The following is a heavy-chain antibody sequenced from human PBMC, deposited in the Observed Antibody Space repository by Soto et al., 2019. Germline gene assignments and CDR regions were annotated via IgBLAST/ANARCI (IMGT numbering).Heavy chain of an antibody. Sequence: QVQLVESGGGVVQPGRSLRLSCAASGFTFSSYAMHWVRQAPGKGLEWVAVISYDGSNKYYADSVKGRFTISRDNSKNTLYLQMNSLRAEDTAVYYCARDKLRYYDSSGYYPIFDYWGQGTLVTVSS. J-gene: IGHJ4*02. D-gene: IGHD3-22*01. CDR2: ISYDGSNK. CDR3: ARDKLRYYDSSGYYPIFDY. V-gene: IGHV3-30-3*01. CDR1: GFTFSSYA.